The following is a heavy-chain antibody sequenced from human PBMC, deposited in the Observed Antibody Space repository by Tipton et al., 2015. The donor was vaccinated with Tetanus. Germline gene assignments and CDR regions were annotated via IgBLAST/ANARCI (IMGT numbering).Heavy chain of an antibody. CDR2: INHSGST. D-gene: IGHD2-2*02. Sequence: TLSLTCAVYGGSFSGYYWSWIRQPPGKGLEWIGEINHSGSTNYNPSLKSRVTISVDTSKNQFSLKLSSVTAADTAVYYCARRPAAIPGSAFDIWGQGTMVTVSS. J-gene: IGHJ3*02. V-gene: IGHV4-34*01. CDR1: GGSFSGYY. CDR3: ARRPAAIPGSAFDI.